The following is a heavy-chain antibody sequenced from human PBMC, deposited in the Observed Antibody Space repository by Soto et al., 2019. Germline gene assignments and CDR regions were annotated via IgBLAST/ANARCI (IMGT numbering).Heavy chain of an antibody. CDR3: ARDGLGYCGSASCSSYYYGMDV. CDR1: GYTFTTYG. CDR2: ISAYNGNT. Sequence: QVLLVQSGAEVKKSGASVKVSCKDSGYTFTTYGIRWVRQAPGQGLEWMGWISAYNGNTNYTQKLQGRVTMTTDTSTRTAYLELRSLRADDTAVYYCARDGLGYCGSASCSSYYYGMDVWGQGTTVTVSS. V-gene: IGHV1-18*01. D-gene: IGHD2-2*01. J-gene: IGHJ6*02.